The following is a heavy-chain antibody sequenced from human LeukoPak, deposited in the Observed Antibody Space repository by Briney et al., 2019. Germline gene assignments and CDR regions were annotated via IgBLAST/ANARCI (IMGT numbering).Heavy chain of an antibody. CDR2: IIPIFGTA. Sequence: ASVKVSCKASGGTFSSYAINWVRQAPGQGLEWMGGIIPIFGTANYAQKFQGRVTITADESTSTAYMELSSLRSEDTVVYYCARVIAAAGYYYYGMDVWGQGTTVTVSS. J-gene: IGHJ6*02. V-gene: IGHV1-69*13. D-gene: IGHD6-13*01. CDR3: ARVIAAAGYYYYGMDV. CDR1: GGTFSSYA.